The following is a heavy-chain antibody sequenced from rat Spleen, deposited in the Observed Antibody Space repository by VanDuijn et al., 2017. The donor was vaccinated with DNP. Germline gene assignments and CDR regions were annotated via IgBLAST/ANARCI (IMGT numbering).Heavy chain of an antibody. CDR2: ISYDGSST. V-gene: IGHV5-29*01. CDR3: ARLIGWDYFDY. J-gene: IGHJ2*01. CDR1: EFTFTNYG. Sequence: EVKLVESGGGLVQPGRSLKLSCTTSEFTFTNYGMAWVRQAPTKGLVWVASISYDGSSTYYRDSVKGRFTISRDNAKSTLYLQMDSLRSEDTATYYCARLIGWDYFDYWGQGVMVTVSS.